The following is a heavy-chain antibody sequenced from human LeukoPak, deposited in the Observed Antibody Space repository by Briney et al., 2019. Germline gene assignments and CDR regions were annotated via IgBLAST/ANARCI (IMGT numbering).Heavy chain of an antibody. CDR3: ARLHYFGSGNYYNVGDY. CDR2: IFPPNSDT. D-gene: IGHD3-10*01. J-gene: IGHJ4*02. CDR1: GYSFITYW. Sequence: GESLKISCQASGYSFITYWIGWARQMPGKGLEWVGIIFPPNSDTRYNPSLEGQVTISADKSISTAYLQWSSLKASDTAMYYCARLHYFGSGNYYNVGDYWGQGTLVTVSS. V-gene: IGHV5-51*01.